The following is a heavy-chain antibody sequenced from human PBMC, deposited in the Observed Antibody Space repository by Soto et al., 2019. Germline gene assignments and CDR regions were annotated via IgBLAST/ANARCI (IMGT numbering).Heavy chain of an antibody. V-gene: IGHV1-69*12. CDR1: GGTFSTYA. CDR3: ARGGYSYGVYYYYFAMDV. J-gene: IGHJ6*02. D-gene: IGHD5-18*01. Sequence: QVQLVQSGAEVKKPGSSVKVSCKASGGTFSTYAISWVRQAPGQGLEWMGGIIPIFATAHYAQKFQGRVTIPADXXTXTXXMELSSLRSEDTAVYFCARGGYSYGVYYYYFAMDVWGQGTTVTVSS. CDR2: IIPIFATA.